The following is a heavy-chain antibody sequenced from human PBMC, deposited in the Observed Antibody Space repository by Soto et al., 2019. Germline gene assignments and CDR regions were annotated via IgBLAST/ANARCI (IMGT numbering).Heavy chain of an antibody. CDR1: GYPFTSFG. CDR3: TRDLIFISPSKATTDAY. J-gene: IGHJ4*01. Sequence: VQLVQSGAEVPKPGASLRVYCKASGYPFTSFGLSCVRQAPGQGPEWMRWISPESHKATCAHKIQGRITISKDTATTPCYMFLRRLRSVDKPVLDCTRDLIFISPSKATTDAYCGHGTLVAVS. V-gene: IGHV1-18*01. CDR2: ISPESHKA. D-gene: IGHD4-17*01.